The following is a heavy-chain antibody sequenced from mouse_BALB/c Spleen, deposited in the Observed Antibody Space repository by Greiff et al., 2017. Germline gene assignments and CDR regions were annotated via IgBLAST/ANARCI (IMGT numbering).Heavy chain of an antibody. CDR2: ISYSGST. CDR1: GYSITSDYA. J-gene: IGHJ2*01. Sequence: EVQLQQSGPGLVKPSQSLSLTCTVTGYSITSDYAWNWIRQFPGNKLEWMGYISYSGSTSYNPSLKSRISITRDTSKNQFFLQLNSVTTEDTATYYCARGGYLDYWGQGTTLTVSS. V-gene: IGHV3-2*02. CDR3: ARGGYLDY.